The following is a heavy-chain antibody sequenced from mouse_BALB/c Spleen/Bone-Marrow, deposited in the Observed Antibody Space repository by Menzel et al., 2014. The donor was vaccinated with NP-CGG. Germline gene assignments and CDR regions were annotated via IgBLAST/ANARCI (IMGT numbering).Heavy chain of an antibody. J-gene: IGHJ2*01. Sequence: QVQLQQSGAELASPGASVKRSCKASGYNFTDYTIQWVKQRPGQGLEWIGYGNARSGYANYNQKFKEKASLTADKSSSTAFMQLTSLTSEVSAIYYCAPPKAFALDSCAQGPPLTLSS. V-gene: IGHV1-4*01. CDR2: GNARSGYA. CDR3: APPKAFALDS. CDR1: GYNFTDYT.